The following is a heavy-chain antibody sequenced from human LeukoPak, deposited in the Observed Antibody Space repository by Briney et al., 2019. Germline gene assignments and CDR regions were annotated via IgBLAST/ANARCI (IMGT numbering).Heavy chain of an antibody. CDR3: ARGRYCPTTTCYVISDY. V-gene: IGHV1-18*01. CDR1: GYTFTSYG. J-gene: IGHJ4*02. CDR2: ISTYNGNT. D-gene: IGHD2-2*01. Sequence: GASVKVSCKASGYTFTSYGISWVRQAPGQGLEWMGWISTYNGNTNYAQKLQGRVTMTTNSSISTAYMELSSLRSEDTAVYYCARGRYCPTTTCYVISDYWGRGTLVTVSS.